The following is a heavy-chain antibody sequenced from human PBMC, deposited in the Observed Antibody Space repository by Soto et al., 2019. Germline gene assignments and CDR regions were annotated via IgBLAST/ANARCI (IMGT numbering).Heavy chain of an antibody. V-gene: IGHV4-34*01. CDR3: ARGHTDAPTSHDFDY. Sequence: SETLSLTCAVYGGPFSGYYWSWIRQPPGKGLEWIGEINHSGSTNYNPSLKSRVTISVDTSKNQFSLKLSSVTAADTAVYYCARGHTDAPTSHDFDYWGQGTLVTVSS. CDR2: INHSGST. CDR1: GGPFSGYY. J-gene: IGHJ4*02. D-gene: IGHD2-2*01.